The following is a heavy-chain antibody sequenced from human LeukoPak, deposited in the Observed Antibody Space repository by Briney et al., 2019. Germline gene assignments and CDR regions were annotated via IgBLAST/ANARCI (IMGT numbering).Heavy chain of an antibody. J-gene: IGHJ5*02. CDR3: ARSYSSGWYWFDP. V-gene: IGHV4-4*07. CDR1: GGSISSYY. D-gene: IGHD6-19*01. Sequence: SETLSLTCTVSGGSISSYYWSWIRQPAGKGLEWIGRIYTSGSTNYNPSLKSRVTMSVDTSKNQFSLRLSSVTAADTAVYYCARSYSSGWYWFDPGAREPWSPSPQ. CDR2: IYTSGST.